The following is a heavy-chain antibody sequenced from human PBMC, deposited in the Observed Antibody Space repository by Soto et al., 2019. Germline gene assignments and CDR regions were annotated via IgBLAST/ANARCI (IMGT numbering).Heavy chain of an antibody. Sequence: ASVKVSCKASGYTFTSYYMHWVRQAPGQGLEWMGIINPSGGNTSYAQKFQGRVTMTRDTSTSTVYMELSSLRSEDTAVYYCASTSCYVCAFDIWGQGTMVTGSS. CDR3: ASTSCYVCAFDI. D-gene: IGHD2-2*01. CDR1: GYTFTSYY. CDR2: INPSGGNT. J-gene: IGHJ3*02. V-gene: IGHV1-46*01.